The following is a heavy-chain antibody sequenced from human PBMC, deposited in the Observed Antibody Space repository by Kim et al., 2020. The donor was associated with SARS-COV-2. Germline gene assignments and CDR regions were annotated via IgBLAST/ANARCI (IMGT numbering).Heavy chain of an antibody. CDR3: ATKNSGSYYGPFDY. J-gene: IGHJ4*02. D-gene: IGHD3-10*01. V-gene: IGHV3-30-3*01. Sequence: GGSLRLSCAASGFTFSSYAMHWVRQAPGKGLEWVAVISYDGSNKYYADSVKGRFTISRDNSKNTLYLQMNSLRAEDTAVDYCATKNSGSYYGPFDYWGQGTLVTVSS. CDR2: ISYDGSNK. CDR1: GFTFSSYA.